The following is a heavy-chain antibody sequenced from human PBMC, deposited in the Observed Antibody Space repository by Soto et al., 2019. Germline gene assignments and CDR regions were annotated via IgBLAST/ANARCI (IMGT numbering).Heavy chain of an antibody. CDR1: GGSISSSSYY. D-gene: IGHD3-22*01. CDR2: IYYSGST. CDR3: ARATYYYNSSGYGGYYYYGMDV. V-gene: IGHV4-39*01. Sequence: SETLSLTCTVSGGSISSSSYYWGWIRQPPGKGLGWIGSIYYSGSTYYNPSLKSRVTISVDTSKNQFSLKLSSVTAADTAVYYCARATYYYNSSGYGGYYYYGMDVWGQGTTVTVSS. J-gene: IGHJ6*02.